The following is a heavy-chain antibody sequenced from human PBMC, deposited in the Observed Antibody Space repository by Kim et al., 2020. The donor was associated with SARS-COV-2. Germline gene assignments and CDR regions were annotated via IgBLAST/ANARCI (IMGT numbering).Heavy chain of an antibody. Sequence: SETLSLTCTVSGYSISSGYYWGWIRQPPGKGLEWIGSIYHSGSTYYNPSLKSRVTISVDTSKNQFSLKLGSVTAADTAVYYCARDRVEQQLVLVVYFDLWGRGTLVTVSS. CDR3: ARDRVEQQLVLVVYFDL. V-gene: IGHV4-38-2*02. J-gene: IGHJ2*01. D-gene: IGHD6-13*01. CDR2: IYHSGST. CDR1: GYSISSGYY.